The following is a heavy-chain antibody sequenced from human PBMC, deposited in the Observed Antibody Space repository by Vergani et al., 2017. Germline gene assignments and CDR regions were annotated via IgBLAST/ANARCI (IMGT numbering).Heavy chain of an antibody. CDR3: TLLSGYCSGGSCYHGGN. V-gene: IGHV1-18*01. CDR1: GYTFTSYG. J-gene: IGHJ4*02. Sequence: QVQLVQSGAEVKKPGASVKVSCKASGYTFTSYGISWVRQAPGPGLEWMGWISAYNGNPTYAQKLQGRVTMNTDTSTSTAYMERRSLRSDDTAVYYCTLLSGYCSGGSCYHGGNWGQGTLVTVSS. D-gene: IGHD2-15*01. CDR2: ISAYNGNP.